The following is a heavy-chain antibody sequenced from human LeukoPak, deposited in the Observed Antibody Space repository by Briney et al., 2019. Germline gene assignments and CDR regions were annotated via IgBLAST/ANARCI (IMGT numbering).Heavy chain of an antibody. Sequence: GGSLRLSCTVSGFNFGDYAVSWVRQAPGMGLEWVSAIGGSDGNTYYTDSVKGRFTISRDNSKNSLYPQINSLRADDTAVYYCAKVQYSNYDMNFDSWGQGTLVTVSS. J-gene: IGHJ4*02. CDR3: AKVQYSNYDMNFDS. V-gene: IGHV3-23*01. CDR2: IGGSDGNT. D-gene: IGHD5-12*01. CDR1: GFNFGDYA.